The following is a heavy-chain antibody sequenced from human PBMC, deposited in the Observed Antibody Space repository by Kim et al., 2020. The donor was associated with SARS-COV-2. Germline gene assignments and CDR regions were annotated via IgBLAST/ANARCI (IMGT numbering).Heavy chain of an antibody. CDR3: ARDSGPISNSLDP. Sequence: SETLSLTCSVSGGSVNSGSYYWTWIRQPPGKGLEWIGNIYYTGSTNYNPSLKSRVTISVDMSNDQFSLELHSATAADTAVYYCARDSGPISNSLDPCGQG. CDR2: IYYTGST. D-gene: IGHD6-19*01. V-gene: IGHV4-61*01. CDR1: GGSVNSGSYY. J-gene: IGHJ5*02.